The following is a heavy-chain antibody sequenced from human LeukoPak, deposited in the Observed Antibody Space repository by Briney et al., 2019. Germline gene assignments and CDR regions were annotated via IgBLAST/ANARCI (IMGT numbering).Heavy chain of an antibody. J-gene: IGHJ2*01. CDR3: ARDYGDPWYFDL. Sequence: SETLSLTCTVSGGSISSGDYYWSWIRQPPGKGLEWIGYIYYSGSTYYNPSLKSRVTISVDTSKNQFSLKLSSVTAADTAVYYCARDYGDPWYFDLWGRGTLVTVSS. V-gene: IGHV4-30-4*02. D-gene: IGHD4-17*01. CDR1: GGSISSGDYY. CDR2: IYYSGST.